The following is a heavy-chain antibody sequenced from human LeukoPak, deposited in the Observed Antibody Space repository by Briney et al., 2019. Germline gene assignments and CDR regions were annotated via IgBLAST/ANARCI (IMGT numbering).Heavy chain of an antibody. CDR3: AITHGGGSYYLGGEDYYYYYYMDV. Sequence: PSETLSLTCTVSGGSISSYYWSWIRQPPGKGLEWIGYIYYSGSTNYNPSLKSRVTISVDTSKNQFSLKLSSVTAADTAVYYCAITHGGGSYYLGGEDYYYYYYMDVWGKGTTVPVSS. CDR1: GGSISSYY. J-gene: IGHJ6*03. D-gene: IGHD1-26*01. CDR2: IYYSGST. V-gene: IGHV4-59*01.